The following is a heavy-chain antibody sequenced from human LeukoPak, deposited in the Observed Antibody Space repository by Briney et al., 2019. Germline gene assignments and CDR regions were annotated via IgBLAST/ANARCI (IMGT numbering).Heavy chain of an antibody. CDR2: IYYSGST. V-gene: IGHV4-31*03. CDR1: GGSLSSGGYY. D-gene: IGHD2/OR15-2a*01. J-gene: IGHJ4*02. CDR3: ASGQLDWTTYYFDY. Sequence: PSETLSLTCTVSGGSLSSGGYYWSWVRQHPGKGLEWLGYIYYSGSTYYNPSLKSRVTISVDTSKNQFSLKLSSVTAADTAVYYCASGQLDWTTYYFDYWGQGTLVTVSS.